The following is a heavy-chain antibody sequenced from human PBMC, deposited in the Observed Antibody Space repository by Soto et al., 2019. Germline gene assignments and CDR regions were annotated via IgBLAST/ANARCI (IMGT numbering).Heavy chain of an antibody. CDR1: GGSISGSSW. CDR3: ARDSASSGVFT. Sequence: SETLPLSCAVTGGSISGSSWWTWVRQPPGEGLEWVGEISRSGTTNYKPSLKSRVSISVDKSRNEFSLNLGSVTAADTAMYYCARDSASSGVFTWGQGTMVTVSS. D-gene: IGHD6-19*01. J-gene: IGHJ3*01. CDR2: ISRSGTT. V-gene: IGHV4-4*02.